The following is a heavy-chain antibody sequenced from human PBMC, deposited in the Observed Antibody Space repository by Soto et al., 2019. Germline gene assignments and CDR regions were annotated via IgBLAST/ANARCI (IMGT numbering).Heavy chain of an antibody. D-gene: IGHD2-15*01. CDR3: ARSQKWSDAFDI. CDR1: GLTLYKYD. J-gene: IGHJ3*02. CDR2: ISGSGDRA. Sequence: PGGSLRLCCAGPGLTLYKYDMTWVRQAPGKGLEWVSTISGSGDRASYADSVKGRFTISRHNSKNTLYLQMNSLRAEDTAVYYCARSQKWSDAFDIWGQGTMVTVSS. V-gene: IGHV3-23*01.